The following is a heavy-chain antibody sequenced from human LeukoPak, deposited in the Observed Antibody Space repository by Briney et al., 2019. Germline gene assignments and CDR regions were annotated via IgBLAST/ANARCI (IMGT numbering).Heavy chain of an antibody. CDR1: GFTVRDNY. CDR3: ARGAFSPHGSYYGY. CDR2: LYSGGAA. V-gene: IGHV3-53*01. Sequence: GGSLRLSCAVSGFTVRDNYLNWVRQTPGKGLECVSVLYSGGAAYYADSVKGRFTISRDTSKNTLSLQMNSLRVEDTALYYCARGAFSPHGSYYGYWGQGTLVTVSS. D-gene: IGHD1-26*01. J-gene: IGHJ4*02.